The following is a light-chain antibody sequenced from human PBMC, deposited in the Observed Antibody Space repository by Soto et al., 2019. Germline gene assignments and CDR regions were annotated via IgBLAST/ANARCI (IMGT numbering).Light chain of an antibody. J-gene: IGLJ3*02. CDR2: EVS. Sequence: QSALTQPPSVSGSPGQSVTISCTGTSSDVGSYNSVSWYQQPPGTAPKLMIYEVSHRPSGVPDRFSGSKSGNTASLTISGLQAEDEADYYCSLYTTSSTWVFGGGTKLTVL. CDR3: SLYTTSSTWV. V-gene: IGLV2-18*01. CDR1: SSDVGSYNS.